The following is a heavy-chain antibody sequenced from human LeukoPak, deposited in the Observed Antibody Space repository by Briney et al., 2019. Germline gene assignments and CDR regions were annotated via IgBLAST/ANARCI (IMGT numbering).Heavy chain of an antibody. Sequence: GASVKVSCKASGYTFSNYGITWVRQAPGQGLEWMVWISGYNGNTKFAQKLQGRVSMTTDTSTYTSDMELRSLRSDDTAVYYCARSLGDSSGYYPLPFDYWGQGTLVIVSS. V-gene: IGHV1-18*01. J-gene: IGHJ4*02. CDR3: ARSLGDSSGYYPLPFDY. D-gene: IGHD3-22*01. CDR1: GYTFSNYG. CDR2: ISGYNGNT.